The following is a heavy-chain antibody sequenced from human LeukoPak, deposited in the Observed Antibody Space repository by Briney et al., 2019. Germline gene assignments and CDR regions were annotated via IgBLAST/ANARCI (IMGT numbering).Heavy chain of an antibody. D-gene: IGHD2-2*01. CDR1: GYTFTSHY. Sequence: GASVKVSCKASGYTFTSHYTHWVRQATEKGLEWMGIINPTGDSTDYAQKFQGRVTMTRDTSTSTDYMELSSLTYEDTAVYYCARDVSSTSSWWFDPWGQGTLVIVSS. J-gene: IGHJ5*02. CDR3: ARDVSSTSSWWFDP. V-gene: IGHV1-46*01. CDR2: INPTGDST.